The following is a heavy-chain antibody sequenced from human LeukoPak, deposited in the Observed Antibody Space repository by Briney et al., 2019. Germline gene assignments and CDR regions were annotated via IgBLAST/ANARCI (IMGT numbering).Heavy chain of an antibody. J-gene: IGHJ4*02. CDR3: AKGVRYLDWWILDY. D-gene: IGHD3-9*01. CDR2: ISGSDYA. Sequence: PGGSLRLSCAASGFTFSNYAMGWVRQAPEKGLEWVSGISGSDYAYYTDSVKGRFTISRDNSKNTLYLQMNTLRAEDTAVYYCAKGVRYLDWWILDYWGQGTLVPVSS. CDR1: GFTFSNYA. V-gene: IGHV3-23*01.